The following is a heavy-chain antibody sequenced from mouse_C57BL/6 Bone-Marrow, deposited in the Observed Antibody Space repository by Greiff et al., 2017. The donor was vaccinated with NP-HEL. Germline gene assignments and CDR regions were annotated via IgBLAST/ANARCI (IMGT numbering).Heavy chain of an antibody. CDR1: GYSITSGYY. V-gene: IGHV3-6*01. CDR3: ASSYYSNYGIDY. D-gene: IGHD2-5*01. J-gene: IGHJ2*01. CDR2: ISYDGSN. Sequence: ESGPGLVKPSQSLSLTCSVTGYSITSGYYWNWIRQFPGNKLEWMGYISYDGSNNYNPSLKNRISITRDTSKNQFFLKLNSVTTEDTATYYCASSYYSNYGIDYWGQGTTLTVSS.